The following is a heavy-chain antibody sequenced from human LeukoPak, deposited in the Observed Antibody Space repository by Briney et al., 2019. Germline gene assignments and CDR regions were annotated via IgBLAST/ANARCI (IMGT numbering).Heavy chain of an antibody. CDR2: IIPIFGTA. CDR1: GGTFSSYA. J-gene: IGHJ6*03. CDR3: ARSPVRVVPAAIDYYYYMDV. D-gene: IGHD2-2*02. V-gene: IGHV1-69*13. Sequence: SVKVSCKASGGTFSSYAISWVRQAPGQGLEWMGGIIPIFGTANYAQKFQGRVTITADESTSTAYMELSSLRSEDTAVYYSARSPVRVVPAAIDYYYYMDVWGKGTTVTVSS.